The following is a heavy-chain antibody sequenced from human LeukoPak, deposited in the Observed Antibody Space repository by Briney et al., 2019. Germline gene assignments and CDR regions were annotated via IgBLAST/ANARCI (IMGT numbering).Heavy chain of an antibody. CDR3: STAPAWDLLIYN. J-gene: IGHJ4*02. V-gene: IGHV3-53*01. CDR2: IYNANGDT. D-gene: IGHD1-26*01. Sequence: PGGSLRLSCAASGFSLSRDYMTWVRQAPGKGLEWVSFIYNANGDTYYSDSVKGRFTISSDHSKNTLYLQMDNLRAEDTAVYYCSTAPAWDLLIYNWGQGTHVTVSS. CDR1: GFSLSRDY.